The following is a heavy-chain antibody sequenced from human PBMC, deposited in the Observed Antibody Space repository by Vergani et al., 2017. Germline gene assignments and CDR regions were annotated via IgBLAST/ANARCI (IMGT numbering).Heavy chain of an antibody. D-gene: IGHD3-9*01. V-gene: IGHV4-30-4*08. CDR2: IYYSGST. CDR1: GRSISSGDYY. J-gene: IGHJ4*02. Sequence: QVQLQESGPGLVKPSQTLSLTCTVSGRSISSGDYYWSWIRQPPGKGLEWIGYIYYSGSTYYNPSLKSRVTISVDTSKNQFSLKLSTVTAADTAVYYCARGRVLRYFDWLSHLDYWGQGTLVTVSS. CDR3: ARGRVLRYFDWLSHLDY.